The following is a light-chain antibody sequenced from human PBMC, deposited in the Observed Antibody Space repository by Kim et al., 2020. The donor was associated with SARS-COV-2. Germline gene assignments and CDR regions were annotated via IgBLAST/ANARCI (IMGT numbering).Light chain of an antibody. CDR3: QQYFSYST. CDR1: QSISSW. Sequence: ASVGDRVTITCRASQSISSWLAWYQQKPGKAPKILIYKASSLESGVPSRFSGSGSGTEFTLTISSLQPDDFATYYCQQYFSYSTFGQGTKLEI. V-gene: IGKV1-5*03. J-gene: IGKJ2*01. CDR2: KAS.